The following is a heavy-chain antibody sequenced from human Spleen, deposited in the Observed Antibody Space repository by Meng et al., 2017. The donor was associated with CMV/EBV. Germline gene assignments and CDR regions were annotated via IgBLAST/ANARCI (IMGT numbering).Heavy chain of an antibody. Sequence: GESLKIYCAASGFTFSSYAMTWVRQAPGKGLEWVSAISGSGGSTYYADSVKGRFTISRDNSKHTLYLQMNSLRAEDTAVYYCAKCVTVRWYFDYWGQGTLVTVSS. CDR1: GFTFSSYA. D-gene: IGHD2/OR15-2a*01. V-gene: IGHV3-23*01. CDR3: AKCVTVRWYFDY. J-gene: IGHJ4*02. CDR2: ISGSGGST.